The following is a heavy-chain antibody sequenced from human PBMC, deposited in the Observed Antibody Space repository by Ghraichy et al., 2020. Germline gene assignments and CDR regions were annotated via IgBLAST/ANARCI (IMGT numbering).Heavy chain of an antibody. J-gene: IGHJ1*01. CDR3: ANGNRITNEYFQH. V-gene: IGHV3-23*01. CDR2: ISGSGGST. CDR1: GFTFSSYA. D-gene: IGHD1-14*01. Sequence: GGSLRLSCVASGFTFSSYAMSWVRQAPGKGLECVSAISGSGGSTYYADSVKGRFTISRDNSKNTLYLQMNSLRAEDTAVYYCANGNRITNEYFQHWGQGTLVTVS.